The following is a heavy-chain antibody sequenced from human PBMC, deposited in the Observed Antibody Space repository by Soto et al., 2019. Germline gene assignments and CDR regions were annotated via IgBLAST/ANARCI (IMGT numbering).Heavy chain of an antibody. J-gene: IGHJ4*02. V-gene: IGHV3-11*05. CDR1: GFTFSAYY. CDR2: ISSSSSYT. Sequence: QVQLVESGGGLVKPGGSLRLSCAASGFTFSAYYMSGIRQAPGKGLAWVSYISSSSSYTNYAESVKGRFTISRDNDKNSLYLQMNSLRAEDTAVYYGARDSDYVDYGSDLDYWGQGTLVTVSS. CDR3: ARDSDYVDYGSDLDY. D-gene: IGHD4-17*01.